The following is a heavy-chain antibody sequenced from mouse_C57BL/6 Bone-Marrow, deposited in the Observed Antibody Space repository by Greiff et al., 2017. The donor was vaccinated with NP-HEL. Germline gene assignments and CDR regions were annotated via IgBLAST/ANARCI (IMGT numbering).Heavy chain of an antibody. Sequence: VQLQQSGPVLVKPGASVKMSCKASGYTFTDYYMNWVKQSHGKSLEWIGVINPYNGGTSYNQKFKGKATLTVDKSSSTAYMELNSLTSEDSAVYYCPRGGIYYGNYGDAMDYWGQGTSVTVSS. CDR2: INPYNGGT. V-gene: IGHV1-19*01. D-gene: IGHD2-1*01. J-gene: IGHJ4*01. CDR3: PRGGIYYGNYGDAMDY. CDR1: GYTFTDYY.